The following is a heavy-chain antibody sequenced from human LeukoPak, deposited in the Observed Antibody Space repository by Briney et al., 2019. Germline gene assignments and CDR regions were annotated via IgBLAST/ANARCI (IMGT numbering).Heavy chain of an antibody. V-gene: IGHV3-21*01. J-gene: IGHJ4*02. CDR2: ISGSSSNI. D-gene: IGHD1-14*01. CDR3: VRDPYPVRNDY. CDR1: GFTFSSYS. Sequence: PGGSLRLSCAASGFTFSSYSLNWVRQAPGKGLEWVSCISGSSSNIYYTDSAKGRFTISRDNAKNSLYLQMNSLRVEDTAIYYCVRDPYPVRNDYWGQGTLVTVSS.